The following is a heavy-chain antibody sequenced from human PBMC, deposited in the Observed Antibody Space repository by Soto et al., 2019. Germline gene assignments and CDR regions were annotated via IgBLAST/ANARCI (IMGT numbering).Heavy chain of an antibody. Sequence: GGSLRLSCAASGFTFSSYGMHWVRQAPGKGLEWVAVIWYDGSNKYYADSVKGRFTISRDNSKNTLYLQMNSLRAEDTAVYYCARDFLVTLVGNWFDPWGQGTLVTVSS. CDR2: IWYDGSNK. V-gene: IGHV3-33*01. CDR1: GFTFSSYG. D-gene: IGHD4-4*01. J-gene: IGHJ5*02. CDR3: ARDFLVTLVGNWFDP.